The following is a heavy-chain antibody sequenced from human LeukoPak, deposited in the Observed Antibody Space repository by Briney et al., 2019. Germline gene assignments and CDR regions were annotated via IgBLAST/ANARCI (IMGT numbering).Heavy chain of an antibody. CDR1: GYTFTSYD. V-gene: IGHV1-8*01. CDR3: ARDVSSWYGMDV. Sequence: ASVKVSCTASGYTFTSYDINWVRQATGQGLEWMGWMNPNSGNTGYAQKFQGRVTMTRNTSISTAYMELSSLGSEDTAVYYCARDVSSWYGMDVWGQGTTVTVSS. J-gene: IGHJ6*02. CDR2: MNPNSGNT. D-gene: IGHD6-13*01.